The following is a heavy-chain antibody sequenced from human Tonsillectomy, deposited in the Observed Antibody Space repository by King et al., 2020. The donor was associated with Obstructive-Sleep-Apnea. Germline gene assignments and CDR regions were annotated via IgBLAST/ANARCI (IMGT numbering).Heavy chain of an antibody. Sequence: QLQESGPGLVKPSETLSLTCTVSDGSISIYYWSWIRQPPGKGLEWIGYIYYRKTTNYHPSLKSRVTISMDTSKNQFSLRLSSVTAADTAVYYCARLGSGYLFDYWGQGALVTVSS. CDR3: ARLGSGYLFDY. CDR1: DGSISIYY. CDR2: IYYRKTT. D-gene: IGHD5-12*01. V-gene: IGHV4-59*08. J-gene: IGHJ4*02.